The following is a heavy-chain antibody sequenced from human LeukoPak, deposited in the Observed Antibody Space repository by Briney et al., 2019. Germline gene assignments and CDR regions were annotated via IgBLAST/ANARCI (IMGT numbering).Heavy chain of an antibody. D-gene: IGHD3-3*01. J-gene: IGHJ5*02. CDR1: GGSISSYY. Sequence: SETLSLTCTVSGGSISSYYWSWIRQPAGKGLEWIGRIYTSGSNNYNPSLKSRVTMSVDTSKNQFSLKLSSVTAADTAVYYCARDTYDFWSGYSPYNWFDPWGQGTLVTVSS. CDR3: ARDTYDFWSGYSPYNWFDP. V-gene: IGHV4-4*07. CDR2: IYTSGSN.